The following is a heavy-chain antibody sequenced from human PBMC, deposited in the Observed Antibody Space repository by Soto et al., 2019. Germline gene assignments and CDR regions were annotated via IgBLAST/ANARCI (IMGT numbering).Heavy chain of an antibody. J-gene: IGHJ4*02. Sequence: PGGSLRLSCAASGFTFDDYAMHWVRQAPGKGLEWVSGISWNSGSIGYADSAKGRFTISRDNAKNSLYLQMNSLRAEDTALYYCAKVRYSSSSGAYYFDYWGQGTLVTVSS. V-gene: IGHV3-9*01. CDR1: GFTFDDYA. CDR2: ISWNSGSI. CDR3: AKVRYSSSSGAYYFDY. D-gene: IGHD6-6*01.